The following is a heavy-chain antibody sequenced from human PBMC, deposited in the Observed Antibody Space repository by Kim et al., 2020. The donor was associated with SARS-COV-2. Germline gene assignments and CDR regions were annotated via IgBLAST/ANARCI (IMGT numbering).Heavy chain of an antibody. CDR3: ARVDSSRNWFDP. CDR2: ISAYNGNT. J-gene: IGHJ5*02. D-gene: IGHD6-13*01. CDR1: GYTFTSYG. V-gene: IGHV1-18*01. Sequence: ASVKVSCKASGYTFTSYGISWVRQAPGQGLEWMGWISAYNGNTNYAQKLQGRVTMTTDTSTSTAYMELRSLRSDDTAMYYCARVDSSRNWFDPWGQGTLVTVSS.